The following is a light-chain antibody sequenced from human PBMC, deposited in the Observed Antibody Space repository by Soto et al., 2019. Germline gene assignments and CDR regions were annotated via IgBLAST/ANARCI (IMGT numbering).Light chain of an antibody. Sequence: EIVMTQYPATLSVSPGERATLSCRARQSVSSNLAWYQQKPGQAPRLLLYGASTRATGIPARFSGSGSGTEFNLTISSLQSEDFAVYYCQQYNNLPPWTFGQGTKVEIK. CDR3: QQYNNLPPWT. CDR1: QSVSSN. J-gene: IGKJ1*01. CDR2: GAS. V-gene: IGKV3-15*01.